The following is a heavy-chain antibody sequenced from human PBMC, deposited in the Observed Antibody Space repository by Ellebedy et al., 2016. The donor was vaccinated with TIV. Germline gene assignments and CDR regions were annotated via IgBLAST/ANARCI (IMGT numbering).Heavy chain of an antibody. CDR3: AKGRGGGSDSSAPRYYFDY. D-gene: IGHD3-22*01. CDR1: GFTFSSYA. CDR2: ISGSGGST. Sequence: PGGSLRLSCAASGFTFSSYAMSWVRQAPGKGLEWVSTISGSGGSTSYADSVKGRFTISRDNSKKTLYLQMNSLRAEDTAVYYCAKGRGGGSDSSAPRYYFDYWGLGTLVTVSS. V-gene: IGHV3-23*01. J-gene: IGHJ4*02.